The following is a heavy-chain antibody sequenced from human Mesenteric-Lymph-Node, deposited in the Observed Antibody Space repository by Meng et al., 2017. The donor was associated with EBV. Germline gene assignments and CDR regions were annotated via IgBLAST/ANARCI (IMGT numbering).Heavy chain of an antibody. CDR2: VSYSGTT. V-gene: IGHV4-39*07. CDR3: AGRGFYTLFDY. J-gene: IGHJ4*02. CDR1: GGFISRSGFY. Sequence: HLQLQASGPGLVKPSETLSLTCTVSGGFISRSGFYWGWIRQPPGKGLEWIGRVSYSGTTSYNPSLRSRVTISADTSKNQFSLRLTSLTAADTAIYYCAGRGFYTLFDYWGQGTLVTVSS. D-gene: IGHD3-3*01.